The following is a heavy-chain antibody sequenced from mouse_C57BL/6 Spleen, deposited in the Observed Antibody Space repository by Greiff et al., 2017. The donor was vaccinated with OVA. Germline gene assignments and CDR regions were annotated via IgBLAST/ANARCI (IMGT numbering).Heavy chain of an antibody. CDR2: IDPETGGT. V-gene: IGHV1-15*01. CDR1: GYTFTDYE. CDR3: TRCYYGSSWFAY. Sequence: VQLQESGAELVRPGASVTLSCKASGYTFTDYEMHWVKQTPVHGLEWIGAIDPETGGTAYNQKFKGKAILTADKSSSTAYMELRSLTSEDSAVYYCTRCYYGSSWFAYWGQGTLVTVSA. D-gene: IGHD1-1*01. J-gene: IGHJ3*01.